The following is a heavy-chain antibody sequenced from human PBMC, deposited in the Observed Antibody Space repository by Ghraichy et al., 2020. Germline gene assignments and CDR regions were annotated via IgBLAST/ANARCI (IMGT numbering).Heavy chain of an antibody. CDR2: ISAYNGNT. D-gene: IGHD6-19*01. CDR3: ARKSGSGSTLSFDY. V-gene: IGHV1-18*01. CDR1: GYTFTSYG. J-gene: IGHJ4*02. Sequence: ASVKVSCKASGYTFTSYGISWVRQAPGQGLEWMGWISAYNGNTNYAQKLQGRVTMNTDTSTSTAYMELRSLRSDDTAVYYCARKSGSGSTLSFDYWGQGTLVTVSS.